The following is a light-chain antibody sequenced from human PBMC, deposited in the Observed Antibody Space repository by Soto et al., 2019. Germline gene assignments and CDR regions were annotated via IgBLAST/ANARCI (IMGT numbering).Light chain of an antibody. V-gene: IGLV2-14*01. CDR1: SSDVGGYNY. Sequence: QSVLTQPASVSGSPGQSITISCTGTSSDVGGYNYVSWYQQHPGRAPKLMIFDVRNRPSGVSNRFSGSKSGNTASLTISGLQAEDEADYYCSSYTSSGAHVVFGGGTKLTVL. J-gene: IGLJ2*01. CDR3: SSYTSSGAHVV. CDR2: DVR.